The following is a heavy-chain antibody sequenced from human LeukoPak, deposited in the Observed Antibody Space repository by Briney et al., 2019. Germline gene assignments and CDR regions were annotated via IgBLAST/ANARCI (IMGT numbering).Heavy chain of an antibody. J-gene: IGHJ4*01. CDR3: ARDGVSGHFDY. CDR1: GYTFNSYG. V-gene: IGHV1-18*01. CDR2: IDPSNGNI. D-gene: IGHD3-3*01. Sequence: ASVKVPCKASGYTFNSYGICWVRQAPGQGLEWMGWIDPSNGNIKYAEKLQGRVTMTTDTSTSTAYMDLRSLRSDDTAVYYCARDGVSGHFDYWGRGTLVTVSS.